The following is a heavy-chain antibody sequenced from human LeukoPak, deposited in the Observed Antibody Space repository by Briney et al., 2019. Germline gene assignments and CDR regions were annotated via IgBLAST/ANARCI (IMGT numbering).Heavy chain of an antibody. J-gene: IGHJ4*02. CDR1: GYTLTVLS. D-gene: IGHD3-10*01. Sequence: ASVKLSCKFSGYTLTVLSMHWVRQPPGKGLELMGGFDPEDGETIYAQKFQGRVTMTEDTSTDTAYMELSSLRSEDTAVYYCATGGVILPVRGAYGYWGQGTLVTVSS. V-gene: IGHV1-24*01. CDR3: ATGGVILPVRGAYGY. CDR2: FDPEDGET.